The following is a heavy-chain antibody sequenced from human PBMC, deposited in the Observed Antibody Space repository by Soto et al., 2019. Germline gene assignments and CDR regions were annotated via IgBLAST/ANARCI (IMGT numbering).Heavy chain of an antibody. CDR3: SQSLRNYGLGRKRANYFDP. CDR2: IYWDDDK. J-gene: IGHJ5*02. V-gene: IGHV2-5*02. Sequence: QITLKESGPTLVRPTQTLTLTCTFSGFSLSTTGVGVGWIRQPPGKALEWLALIYWDDDKRYSPSLKSRLPISNDPSKNEVILTMTNMDPVDTATYYCSQSLRNYGLGRKRANYFDPWRQGTLVTVSS. D-gene: IGHD3-10*01. CDR1: GFSLSTTGVG.